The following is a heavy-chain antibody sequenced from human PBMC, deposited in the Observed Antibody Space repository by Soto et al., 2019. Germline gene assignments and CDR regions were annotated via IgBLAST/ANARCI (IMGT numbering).Heavy chain of an antibody. CDR3: AKGGFLAWLLVDY. D-gene: IGHD3-3*01. CDR2: ISWNSGSI. CDR1: GFTFDDYA. V-gene: IGHV3-9*01. Sequence: EVQLVESGGGLVQPGRSLRLSCAASGFTFDDYAMHWVRQAPGKGLEWVSGISWNSGSIGWADSVKGRFTISRDNAKNSLYLQMSSLGAEDTALYYCAKGGFLAWLLVDYWGQGNLVTVSS. J-gene: IGHJ4*02.